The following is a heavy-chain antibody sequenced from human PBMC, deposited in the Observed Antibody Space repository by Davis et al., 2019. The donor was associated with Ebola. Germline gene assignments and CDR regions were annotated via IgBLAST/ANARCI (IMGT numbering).Heavy chain of an antibody. CDR1: GGTFSSYT. J-gene: IGHJ4*02. CDR2: IIPILGIA. D-gene: IGHD3-16*02. Sequence: AASVKVSCKASGGTFSSYTISWVRQAPGQGLEWMGRIIPILGIANYAQKFQGRVTITADKSTSTAYMELSSLRSDDTAVYYCARCFMITFGGVIVPPYYFDYWGQGTLVTVSS. V-gene: IGHV1-69*02. CDR3: ARCFMITFGGVIVPPYYFDY.